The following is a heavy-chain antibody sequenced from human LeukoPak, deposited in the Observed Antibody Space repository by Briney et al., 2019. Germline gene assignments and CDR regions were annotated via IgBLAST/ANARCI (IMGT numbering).Heavy chain of an antibody. V-gene: IGHV4-34*01. D-gene: IGHD2-21*02. CDR1: GGSFTDYY. CDR3: ARGPVRDDGLTGISYYYGLDV. J-gene: IGHJ6*02. CDR2: IHHRAGA. Sequence: SETLSLTCAVYGGSFTDYYWSWIRHLPGKGLEWIGEIHHRAGANYNPSLWGRVTISADTSKHQFSLHLTSVTAADTATFFCARGPVRDDGLTGISYYYGLDVWGQGTTVTVFS.